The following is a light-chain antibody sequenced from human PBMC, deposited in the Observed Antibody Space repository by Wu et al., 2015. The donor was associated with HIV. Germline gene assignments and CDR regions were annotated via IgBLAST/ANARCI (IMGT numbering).Light chain of an antibody. CDR3: QQYGATPPT. V-gene: IGKV3-20*01. CDR1: ESLRSGK. J-gene: IGKJ2*01. Sequence: VLTQSPGTLSLSPGERATLSCRVNESLRSGKLAWYQQRPGQAPRLLISGASTRATGIPDRFSGSGSGTDFTLTISKVKPEDFAVYYCQQYGATPPTFGQGTKLEIK. CDR2: GAS.